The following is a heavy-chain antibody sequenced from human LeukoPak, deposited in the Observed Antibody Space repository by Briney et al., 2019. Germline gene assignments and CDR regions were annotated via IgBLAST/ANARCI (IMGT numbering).Heavy chain of an antibody. CDR3: ARSLAAGRLYHLDY. V-gene: IGHV1-2*02. D-gene: IGHD2-2*02. Sequence: ASVKVSCKASGYTFAGYFLHWVRQAPGQGLEWMGRINPNTGDTNYAQKFPDRVTTTRDTSISTAYLGLNRLRSDDTAIYYCARSLAAGRLYHLDYWGLGTLVTVSS. CDR2: INPNTGDT. CDR1: GYTFAGYF. J-gene: IGHJ4*02.